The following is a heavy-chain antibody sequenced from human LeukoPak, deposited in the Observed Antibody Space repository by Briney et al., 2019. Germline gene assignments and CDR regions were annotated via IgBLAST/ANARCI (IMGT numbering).Heavy chain of an antibody. D-gene: IGHD1-26*01. V-gene: IGHV4-59*04. Sequence: SETLSLTCTVSGGSISSYYWNWIRQPPGKGLDWIGYIYYSGSTYYNPSLKSRVTISVDTSKNQFSLKLSSVTAADTAVYYCARLVSGSYYGSEDYWGQGTLVTVSS. J-gene: IGHJ4*02. CDR1: GGSISSYY. CDR3: ARLVSGSYYGSEDY. CDR2: IYYSGST.